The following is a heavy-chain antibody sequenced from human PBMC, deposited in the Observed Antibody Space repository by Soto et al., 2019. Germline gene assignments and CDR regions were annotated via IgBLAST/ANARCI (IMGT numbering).Heavy chain of an antibody. J-gene: IGHJ6*02. Sequence: PGGSLRLSCAASGFTFSNAWMNWVRQAPGKGPEWVGRIKSKTDGGTTDYAAPVKGRFTISRDDSKNTLYLQMNSLKTEDTAVYYCTTRGFCSGGSCYSYYYYGMDVWGQGTTVTVSS. CDR2: IKSKTDGGTT. CDR3: TTRGFCSGGSCYSYYYYGMDV. V-gene: IGHV3-15*07. D-gene: IGHD2-15*01. CDR1: GFTFSNAW.